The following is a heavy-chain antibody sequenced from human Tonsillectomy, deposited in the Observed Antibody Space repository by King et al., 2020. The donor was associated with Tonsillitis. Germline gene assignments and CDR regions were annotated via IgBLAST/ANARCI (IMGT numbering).Heavy chain of an antibody. Sequence: QLVQSGGGLVKPGGSLRLSCAASGITLSDAWMSRVRQAPGKGLEWVGRIKSKNKGGITDYAAPVQGRFSISRDDSKNTVYLQMDSLETEDTAVYFCTPEGRGGGAFDIWGQGTMVTVSS. V-gene: IGHV3-15*01. CDR2: IKSKNKGGIT. CDR1: GITLSDAW. J-gene: IGHJ3*02. CDR3: TPEGRGGGAFDI. D-gene: IGHD3-10*01.